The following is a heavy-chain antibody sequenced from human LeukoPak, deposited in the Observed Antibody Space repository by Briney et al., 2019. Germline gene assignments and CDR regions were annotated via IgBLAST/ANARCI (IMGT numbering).Heavy chain of an antibody. CDR1: GFTFSSYG. V-gene: IGHV3-33*01. Sequence: GGSLRLSCAASGFTFSSYGMHWVRQAPGKGLEWVAVILNDGSQEKYADSVKGRFTISRDNSKNTLFLQMNSLRAEDTAVYYCARDDALGDNALDIWGQGTKVTVSS. CDR2: ILNDGSQE. CDR3: ARDDALGDNALDI. D-gene: IGHD3-16*01. J-gene: IGHJ3*02.